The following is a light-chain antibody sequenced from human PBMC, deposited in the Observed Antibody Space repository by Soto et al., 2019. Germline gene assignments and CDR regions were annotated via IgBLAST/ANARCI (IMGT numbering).Light chain of an antibody. CDR2: AAS. CDR3: QQYNNWPRT. J-gene: IGKJ1*01. V-gene: IGKV3-15*01. Sequence: EIVLPQSPGTLSLSPGARATLSCRASQSVSSYLAWYQQKPGQAPRLLIYAASTRATGIPARFSGSGSGTEFTLTISSLQSEDFAVYYCQQYNNWPRTFGQGTKVDIK. CDR1: QSVSSY.